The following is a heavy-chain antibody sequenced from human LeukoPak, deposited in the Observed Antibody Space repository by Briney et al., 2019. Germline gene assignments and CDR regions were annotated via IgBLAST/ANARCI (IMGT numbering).Heavy chain of an antibody. CDR1: GFTFSSYW. J-gene: IGHJ6*03. D-gene: IGHD4-17*01. CDR2: ISSSGSTI. Sequence: PGGSLRLSCAASGFTFSSYWMSWVRQAPGKGLEWVSYISSSGSTIYYADSVKGRFTISRDNAKNSLYLQMNSLRAEDTAVYYCARGTTTNHYYYYMDVWGKGTTVTISS. V-gene: IGHV3-48*04. CDR3: ARGTTTNHYYYYMDV.